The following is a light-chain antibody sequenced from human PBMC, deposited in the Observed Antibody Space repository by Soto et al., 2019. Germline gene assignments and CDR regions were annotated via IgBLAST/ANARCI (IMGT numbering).Light chain of an antibody. CDR2: GAS. CDR3: QQHGSSPPT. CDR1: QSVSSNF. Sequence: EIVLTQSPGTLSLSPGERATLFCRASQSVSSNFVGWYQQKPGQAPRLLIYGASSRATGTPDRFSGSGSGTDFTLTISSLEPEDFAVYYCQQHGSSPPTFGQGTKVEIK. V-gene: IGKV3-20*01. J-gene: IGKJ1*01.